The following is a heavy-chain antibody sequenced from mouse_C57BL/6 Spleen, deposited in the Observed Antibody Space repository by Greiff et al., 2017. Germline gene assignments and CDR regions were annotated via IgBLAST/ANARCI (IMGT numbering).Heavy chain of an antibody. J-gene: IGHJ4*01. V-gene: IGHV1-82*01. CDR2: IYPGDGDT. CDR1: GYAFSSSW. CDR3: ARVATRDYYAMDY. D-gene: IGHD1-1*01. Sequence: QVQLKQSGPELVKPGASVKISCKASGYAFSSSWMNWVKQRPGQGLEWIGRIYPGDGDTNYNGKFKGKATLTADKSSSTAYMQLRSLTSADSAVYFCARVATRDYYAMDYWGQGTSVTVSS.